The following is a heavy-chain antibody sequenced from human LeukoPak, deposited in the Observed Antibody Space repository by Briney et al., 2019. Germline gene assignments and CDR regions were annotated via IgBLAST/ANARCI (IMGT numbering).Heavy chain of an antibody. CDR1: GFTVSSNY. Sequence: GGSLRLSCAASGFTVSSNYMSWVRQAPGKGLEWVSVIYSGGSTYYADSVKGRFTISRDNSKNTLYLQMNSLRAEDTAVYYCARGRGIVVVPAADDAFDIWGQGTMASVSS. J-gene: IGHJ3*02. CDR2: IYSGGST. D-gene: IGHD2-2*01. V-gene: IGHV3-53*01. CDR3: ARGRGIVVVPAADDAFDI.